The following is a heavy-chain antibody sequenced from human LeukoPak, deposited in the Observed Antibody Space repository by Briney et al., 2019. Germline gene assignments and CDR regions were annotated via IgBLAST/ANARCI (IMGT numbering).Heavy chain of an antibody. CDR2: ISGDGSST. CDR3: ARELPFDY. Sequence: PGGSLRLSCAASGFTFSSYWMHWVRRTPGKGLVWVSRISGDGSSTTYAESVKGRFTISRDNAKNTLYLQRNTLRAEDTAVYYCARELPFDYWGQGTLVTVSS. V-gene: IGHV3-74*01. J-gene: IGHJ4*02. CDR1: GFTFSSYW.